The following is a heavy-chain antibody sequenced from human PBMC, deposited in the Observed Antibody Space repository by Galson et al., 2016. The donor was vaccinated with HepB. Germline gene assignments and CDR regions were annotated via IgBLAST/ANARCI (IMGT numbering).Heavy chain of an antibody. CDR2: IITYNGNT. D-gene: IGHD3-3*01. CDR1: GYTFSTYG. CDR3: ARIVRKGSDFRSGYYFDS. J-gene: IGHJ4*02. Sequence: SVKVSCKAYGYTFSTYGIGWVRQAPGQGLEWMGWIITYNGNTNYAQNLQGRVTIYADASTTTAYMELTSLTSDDTAIYYCARIVRKGSDFRSGYYFDSWGQGSLVTVSS. V-gene: IGHV1-18*01.